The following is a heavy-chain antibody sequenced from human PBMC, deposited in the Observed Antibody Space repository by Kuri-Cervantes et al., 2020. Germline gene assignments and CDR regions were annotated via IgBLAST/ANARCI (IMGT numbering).Heavy chain of an antibody. CDR2: IYPGDSDT. D-gene: IGHD6-19*01. CDR3: ARLGPGSGWFRFEYFQH. J-gene: IGHJ1*01. Sequence: GESLKISCKGSGYSFTSYWIGWVRQMPGKGLEWMGIIYPGDSDTRYSPPFQGQVTISADKSISTAYLQWSSLKASDTAMYYCARLGPGSGWFRFEYFQHWGQGTLVTVSS. V-gene: IGHV5-51*01. CDR1: GYSFTSYW.